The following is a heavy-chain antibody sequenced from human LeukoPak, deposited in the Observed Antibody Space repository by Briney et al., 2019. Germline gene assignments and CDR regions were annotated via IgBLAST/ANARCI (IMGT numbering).Heavy chain of an antibody. D-gene: IGHD7-27*01. V-gene: IGHV1-18*01. Sequence: ASVKVSCKPSSDNLGPYGVSWLRQAPGQGLEWMGWVSVHSGYTKYSQKVQGRVTMTTDRSTSTVYMELKSLRSDDTAVYYCARDVNGDSRRGDWLDPWGQGTLVTVSS. J-gene: IGHJ5*02. CDR3: ARDVNGDSRRGDWLDP. CDR1: SDNLGPYG. CDR2: VSVHSGYT.